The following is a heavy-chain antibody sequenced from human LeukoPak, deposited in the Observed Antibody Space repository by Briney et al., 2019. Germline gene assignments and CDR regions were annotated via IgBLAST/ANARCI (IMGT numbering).Heavy chain of an antibody. Sequence: GASVKVSCKASGYTFTSYDINWVRQAPGQGLEWMGWISAYNGNTNYAQKLQGRVTMTTDTSTSTAYMELRSPRSDDTAVYYCAREGYSSGILYYFDYWGQGTLVTVSS. CDR3: AREGYSSGILYYFDY. CDR2: ISAYNGNT. D-gene: IGHD6-19*01. J-gene: IGHJ4*02. V-gene: IGHV1-18*01. CDR1: GYTFTSYD.